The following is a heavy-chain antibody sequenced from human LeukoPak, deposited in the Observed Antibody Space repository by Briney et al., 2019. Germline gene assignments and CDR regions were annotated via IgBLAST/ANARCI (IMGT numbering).Heavy chain of an antibody. J-gene: IGHJ5*02. D-gene: IGHD2-15*01. CDR1: GGSISSITYY. V-gene: IGHV4-39*07. Sequence: SETLSLTCTVSGGSISSITYYWGWIRQPPGKGLEWVGHMYYRGNTFYNPSLKSRVTISVDTSKNQFSLKLSSVTAADTAVYYCARLPYCSGGSCYVWFDPWGQGTLVTVSS. CDR3: ARLPYCSGGSCYVWFDP. CDR2: MYYRGNT.